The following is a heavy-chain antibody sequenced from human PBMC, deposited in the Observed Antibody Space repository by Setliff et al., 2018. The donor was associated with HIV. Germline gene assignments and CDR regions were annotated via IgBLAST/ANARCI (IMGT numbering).Heavy chain of an antibody. CDR1: GFTFSSRW. D-gene: IGHD5-18*01. CDR2: IKQDGSEN. CDR3: ARDSTAMALAGYYMDV. Sequence: PGGSLRLSCAASGFTFSSRWMTWVRQAPGKGLEWVANIKQDGSENYFVDSVKGRFTISRDNTRSSLFLHMDSLTAEDTAVYYCARDSTAMALAGYYMDVWGKGTTVTVSS. V-gene: IGHV3-7*01. J-gene: IGHJ6*03.